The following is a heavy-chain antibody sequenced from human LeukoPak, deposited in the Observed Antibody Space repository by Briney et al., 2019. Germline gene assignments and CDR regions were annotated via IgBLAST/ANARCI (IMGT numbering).Heavy chain of an antibody. CDR3: ARAFRLYFDY. D-gene: IGHD2/OR15-2a*01. CDR2: IYYSGST. Sequence: SETLSLTCTVSGGPISSSSYYWGWIRQPPGKGLEWIGSIYYSGSTYYNPSLKSRVTISVDTSKNQFSLKLSSVTAADTAVYYCARAFRLYFDYWGQGTLVTVSS. J-gene: IGHJ4*02. CDR1: GGPISSSSYY. V-gene: IGHV4-39*01.